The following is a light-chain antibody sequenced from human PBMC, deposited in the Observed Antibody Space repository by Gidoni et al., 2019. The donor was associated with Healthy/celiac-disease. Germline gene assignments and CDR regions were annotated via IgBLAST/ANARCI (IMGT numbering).Light chain of an antibody. CDR1: QGISSY. J-gene: IGKJ3*01. CDR3: QQYYSYPFT. CDR2: AAS. V-gene: IGKV1-8*01. Sequence: AIRMTQSPSSFSASTGDRVTLTCRASQGISSYLAWYQQKPGKAPKLLLYAASTLQSGVPSRLSGRGSGTDFTRTISCLQSEDFATYYCQQYYSYPFTFGPGTKVDIK.